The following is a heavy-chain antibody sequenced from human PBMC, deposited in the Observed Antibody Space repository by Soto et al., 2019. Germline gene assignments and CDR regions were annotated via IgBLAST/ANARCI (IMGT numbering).Heavy chain of an antibody. CDR2: IYYSGST. CDR3: ARGVAI. CDR1: GGSISSGGYF. D-gene: IGHD2-15*01. J-gene: IGHJ3*02. V-gene: IGHV4-31*03. Sequence: QVQLQESGPGLVQPSQTLSLTCTVSGGSISSGGYFWSWIRQHPGKGLEWIGSIYYSGSTYCNPSLQSRITITVDTSKNPLSLKLSSVTAADAAVHYCARGVAIWGQGTMVTVSS.